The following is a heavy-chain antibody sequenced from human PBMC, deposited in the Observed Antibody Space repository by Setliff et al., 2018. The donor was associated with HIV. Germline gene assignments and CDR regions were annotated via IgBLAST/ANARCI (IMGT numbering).Heavy chain of an antibody. CDR3: ATQTGFYNSHWYDY. CDR1: GLPFYNYW. V-gene: IGHV3-7*01. D-gene: IGHD6-13*01. Sequence: PGESLNISCLASGLPFYNYWMTWLRRAPGRGLEWVANIKQDGSDMHYIESVKGRFTIFRDNAKNSVFLQMNSLRAEDTGVYYCATQTGFYNSHWYDYWGQGTMVTVSS. CDR2: IKQDGSDM. J-gene: IGHJ4*02.